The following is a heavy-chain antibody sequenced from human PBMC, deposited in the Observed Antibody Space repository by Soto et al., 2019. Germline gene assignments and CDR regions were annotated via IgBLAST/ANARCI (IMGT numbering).Heavy chain of an antibody. CDR3: TTDSLFPMVLVRFDF. CDR1: GFPFSSAW. CDR2: IKSKTDGETT. V-gene: IGHV3-15*07. J-gene: IGHJ4*01. Sequence: EVQLVESGGGLVKPGGSLRLSCAASGFPFSSAWINWVRQAPGKGLEWVGRIKSKTDGETTDFAAPVKGSSAISRDDSKDMVYLQMNSLKTEDTAVYYCTTDSLFPMVLVRFDFWGHGTLVTVSS. D-gene: IGHD3-22*01.